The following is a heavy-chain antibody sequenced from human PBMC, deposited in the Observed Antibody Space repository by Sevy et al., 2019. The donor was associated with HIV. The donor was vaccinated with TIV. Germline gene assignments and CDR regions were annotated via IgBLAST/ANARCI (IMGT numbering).Heavy chain of an antibody. D-gene: IGHD5-18*01. Sequence: GGSLILSCAASGFTFSSYGMHWVRQAPGKGLGWVAFIRYDGSNKYYADSVKGRFTISRDNSKNKLYLQMNSLRAEDTAVYYCAKEYSYGYYFDYWGQGTLVTVSS. CDR1: GFTFSSYG. J-gene: IGHJ4*02. CDR2: IRYDGSNK. V-gene: IGHV3-30*02. CDR3: AKEYSYGYYFDY.